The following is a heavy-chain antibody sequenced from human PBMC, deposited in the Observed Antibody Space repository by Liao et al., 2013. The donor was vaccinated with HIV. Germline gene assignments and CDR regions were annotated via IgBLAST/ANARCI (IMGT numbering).Heavy chain of an antibody. V-gene: IGHV4-39*07. J-gene: IGHJ6*03. CDR1: GDSVMRSNYY. Sequence: QLQLQESGPGLVKTSETLSLTCTVSGDSVMRSNYYWGWIRQPPGKGLEWIGSIHYSGTSHYNPTLKSRVTISVDTSKNQFSLKLSSVTAADTAVYYCARVLDYYYYYMDVWGKGTTVTVSS. D-gene: IGHD3-3*01. CDR3: ARVLDYYYYYMDV. CDR2: IHYSGTS.